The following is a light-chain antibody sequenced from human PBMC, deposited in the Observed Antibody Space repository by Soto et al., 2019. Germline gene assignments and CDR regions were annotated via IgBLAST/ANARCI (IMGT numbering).Light chain of an antibody. CDR2: DDH. V-gene: IGLV1-51*01. Sequence: QSVLTQPPSVSAAPGQTVTISCSGTSSNIGKNFVSWYLQPPGTAPKLLIYDDHKRPSGIPDRFSGFRSGTSATLGIAGLQTGDEADYYCESWDSSLSAVLFGGGTQLTVL. J-gene: IGLJ2*01. CDR1: SSNIGKNF. CDR3: ESWDSSLSAVL.